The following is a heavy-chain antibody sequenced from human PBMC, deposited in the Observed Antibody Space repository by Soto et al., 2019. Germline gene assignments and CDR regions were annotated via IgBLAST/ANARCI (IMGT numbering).Heavy chain of an antibody. CDR1: GDTLTVYY. Sequence: WASVKVSCKASGDTLTVYYIHWVRQAPGQGLEWMGWINPNSGATNYAQKFQGRVTMTRDTSISTAYMDLSRLRSDDTAVYYCAGGVLSGTYYNWFDPWGQGTLVTVSS. D-gene: IGHD1-26*01. CDR3: AGGVLSGTYYNWFDP. CDR2: INPNSGAT. V-gene: IGHV1-2*02. J-gene: IGHJ5*02.